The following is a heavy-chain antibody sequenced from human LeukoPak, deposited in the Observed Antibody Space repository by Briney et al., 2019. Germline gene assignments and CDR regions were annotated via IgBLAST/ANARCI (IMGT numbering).Heavy chain of an antibody. CDR2: IIPIFGTA. J-gene: IGHJ4*02. Sequence: SVKVSCKASGGTFSSYAISWVRQAPGQGLEWMGGIIPIFGTANYAQKFQGRVTITADESTSTAYMELSSLRSEDTAVYYCARADPYYYDSSGFDYWGQGTLVTVSS. V-gene: IGHV1-69*13. CDR3: ARADPYYYDSSGFDY. D-gene: IGHD3-22*01. CDR1: GGTFSSYA.